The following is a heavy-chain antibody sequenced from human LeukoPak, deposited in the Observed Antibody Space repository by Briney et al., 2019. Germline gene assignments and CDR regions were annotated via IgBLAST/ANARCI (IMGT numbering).Heavy chain of an antibody. D-gene: IGHD5-18*01. CDR2: IKSKTDGETP. V-gene: IGHV3-15*01. CDR1: GFTFSNAW. CDR3: TTGFSYGYAY. Sequence: TGGSLRLSCAASGFTFSNAWMSWVRQAPGKGLERVGRIKSKTDGETPDHAAPVKGRFTISRDDSKNTLFLQMNSLKTEDTAVYYCTTGFSYGYAYWGQGTLVTVSS. J-gene: IGHJ4*02.